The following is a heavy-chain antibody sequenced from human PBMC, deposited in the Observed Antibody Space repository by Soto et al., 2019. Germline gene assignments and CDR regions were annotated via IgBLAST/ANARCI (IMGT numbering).Heavy chain of an antibody. V-gene: IGHV2-5*02. CDR3: AHIMITYGAVSALDAFDI. D-gene: IGHD3-16*01. CDR1: GFSLSTYRVG. J-gene: IGHJ3*02. Sequence: QITLKESGPTLVDPTQTLTLTCSFSGFSLSTYRVGVAWIRQPPGKALEWLAIIYWDDDRRYSPSLKTRLAITKDTSKNQVVLTMTNLDPGDTATYYCAHIMITYGAVSALDAFDIWGQGTMVTVSS. CDR2: IYWDDDR.